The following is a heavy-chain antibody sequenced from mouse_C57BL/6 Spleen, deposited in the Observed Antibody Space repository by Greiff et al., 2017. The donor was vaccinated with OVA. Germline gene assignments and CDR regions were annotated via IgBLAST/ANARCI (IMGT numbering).Heavy chain of an antibody. CDR1: GYTFTSYW. D-gene: IGHD2-4*01. Sequence: QVQLKQPGAELVRPGTSVKLSCKASGYTFTSYWMHWVKQRPGQGLEWIGVIDPSDSYTNYNQKFKGKATLTVDTSSSTAYMQLSSLTSEDSAVYYCARSDYDKRELDYWGQGTTLTVSS. J-gene: IGHJ2*01. CDR2: IDPSDSYT. V-gene: IGHV1-59*01. CDR3: ARSDYDKRELDY.